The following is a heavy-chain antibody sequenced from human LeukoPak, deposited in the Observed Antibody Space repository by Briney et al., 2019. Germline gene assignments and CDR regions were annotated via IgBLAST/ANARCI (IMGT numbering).Heavy chain of an antibody. CDR1: GFTFSSYW. Sequence: GGLRLSCAASGFTFSSYWMSWVRQAPGKGLEWVANIKEDGSEKYYVDSVKGRFTISRDDAKNPLYLQMNSLRAEDTAVYYCARLRGAAADFWDQGTLVTVSS. J-gene: IGHJ4*02. V-gene: IGHV3-7*05. CDR3: ARLRGAAADF. CDR2: IKEDGSEK. D-gene: IGHD6-13*01.